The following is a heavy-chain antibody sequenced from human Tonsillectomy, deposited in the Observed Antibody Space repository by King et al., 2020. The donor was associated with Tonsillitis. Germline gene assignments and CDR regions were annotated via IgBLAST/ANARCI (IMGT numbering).Heavy chain of an antibody. CDR3: ASRDGALDYYFYGLDV. D-gene: IGHD4-17*01. V-gene: IGHV3-30-3*01. CDR2: ISFDGSNK. Sequence: HVQLVESGGGVVQPGRSLRLSCAASGFTFSNYAIHWVRQAPGKGLEWVADISFDGSNKYYADSVKGRFTISRDNSRNTLYLQMNSLRAEDTAVYYCASRDGALDYYFYGLDVWGQGTTVTVSS. CDR1: GFTFSNYA. J-gene: IGHJ6*02.